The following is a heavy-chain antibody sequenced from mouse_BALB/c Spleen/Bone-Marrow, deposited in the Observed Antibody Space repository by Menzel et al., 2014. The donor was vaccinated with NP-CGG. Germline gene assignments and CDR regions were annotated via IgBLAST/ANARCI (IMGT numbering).Heavy chain of an antibody. D-gene: IGHD3-1*01. CDR1: GYSITSGYY. CDR3: ARDRGHHFDY. J-gene: IGHJ2*01. Sequence: DVQLQESGPGLVKPSQSLSLTCSVTGYSITSGYYWNWIRQFPGNKLEWMGYKSYDGSNNYNPSLKNRMSITRDTSKNQFFLKLNSVTTEDTGTYYCARDRGHHFDYWGQGTTLTVSS. CDR2: KSYDGSN. V-gene: IGHV3-6*02.